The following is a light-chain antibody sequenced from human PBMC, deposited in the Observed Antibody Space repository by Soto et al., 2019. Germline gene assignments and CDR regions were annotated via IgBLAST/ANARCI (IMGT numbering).Light chain of an antibody. V-gene: IGKV1-5*03. CDR3: QQYNSYRA. J-gene: IGKJ1*01. CDR1: QSISSY. CDR2: KAS. Sequence: EIPMTQSPASLSASVGDRVTITCRASQSISSYLNWYQQKPGKAPKLLISKASNLESGVPSRFSGSGSGTEFTLTISSLQPDDFATYYCQQYNSYRAFGQGTKVDIK.